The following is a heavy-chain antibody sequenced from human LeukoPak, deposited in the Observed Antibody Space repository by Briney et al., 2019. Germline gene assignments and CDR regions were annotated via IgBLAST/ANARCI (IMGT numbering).Heavy chain of an antibody. Sequence: GGSLRLSCAASGFTFSSYSMNWVRQAPGKGLEWVSSISSSSSYIYYADSVKGRFTISRDNAKNSLYLQMNSLRAEDTAVYYCARGRYCSGGSCYSPDAFDIWGQGTMVTVSS. CDR2: ISSSSSYI. D-gene: IGHD2-15*01. J-gene: IGHJ3*02. CDR1: GFTFSSYS. V-gene: IGHV3-21*01. CDR3: ARGRYCSGGSCYSPDAFDI.